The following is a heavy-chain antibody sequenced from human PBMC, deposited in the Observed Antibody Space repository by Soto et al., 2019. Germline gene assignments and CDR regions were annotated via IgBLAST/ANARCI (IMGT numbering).Heavy chain of an antibody. J-gene: IGHJ4*02. CDR3: ARGGTYGDYFDY. V-gene: IGHV4-59*01. Sequence: SETLSLTCTVSGGSISSYYWTWIRQSPGKGLEWIGYIYYTGSTKYSPSLKSRVTISLGTSRNQFSPNLSSVTAADTAVYFCARGGTYGDYFDYWGQGTLVTVSS. D-gene: IGHD4-17*01. CDR1: GGSISSYY. CDR2: IYYTGST.